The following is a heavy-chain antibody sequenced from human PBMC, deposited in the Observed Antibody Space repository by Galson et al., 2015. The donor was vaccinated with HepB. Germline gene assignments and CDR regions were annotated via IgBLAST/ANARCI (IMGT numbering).Heavy chain of an antibody. CDR1: GFTFSSYA. CDR3: VKAPGYLGWFDP. CDR2: ISYDGSNK. D-gene: IGHD3-16*01. V-gene: IGHV3-30*04. Sequence: SLRLSCAASGFTFSSYAMHWVRQAPGKGLEWVAVISYDGSNKYYADSVKGRFTISRDNSKNTLYLQMNSLRAEDTAVYYCVKAPGYLGWFDPWGQGTLVTVSS. J-gene: IGHJ5*02.